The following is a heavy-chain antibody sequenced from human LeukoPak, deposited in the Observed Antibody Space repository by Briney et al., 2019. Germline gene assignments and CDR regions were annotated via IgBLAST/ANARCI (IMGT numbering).Heavy chain of an antibody. CDR2: ISGSGVTT. Sequence: GGSLRLSCGASGLTFRTSAMSWVRQAPGKGLEWVSGISGSGVTTYYADSVKGRFTISRDNSENTVYLQMDSLRAEDTALYYCAKMGSAPYYGHFDYFDYWGQGTLVTVSS. D-gene: IGHD3-10*01. CDR1: GLTFRTSA. V-gene: IGHV3-23*01. J-gene: IGHJ4*02. CDR3: AKMGSAPYYGHFDYFDY.